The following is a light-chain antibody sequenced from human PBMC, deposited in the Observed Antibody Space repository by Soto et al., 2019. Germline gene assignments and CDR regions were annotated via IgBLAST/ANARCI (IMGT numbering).Light chain of an antibody. J-gene: IGKJ1*01. Sequence: EIALTQSPGTLSLSPGERATLSCRASQSVTANYLAWYQQKPGQAPRLLIYAASIGATGIPDRFSGSGSGTDLTLTISRLEPEDFAVYYCLQYGIPLWTFGQGTKVDIK. CDR2: AAS. CDR1: QSVTANY. CDR3: LQYGIPLWT. V-gene: IGKV3-20*01.